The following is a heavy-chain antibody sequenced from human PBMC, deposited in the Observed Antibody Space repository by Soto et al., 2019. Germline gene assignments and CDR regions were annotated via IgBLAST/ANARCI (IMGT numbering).Heavy chain of an antibody. D-gene: IGHD6-13*01. J-gene: IGHJ4*02. Sequence: QVQLVQSGAEVKKPGSSVKVSCKASVGTFSSYAISWVRQAPGQGLEWMGGIIPIFGTANYAQKFQGRVTITADESTSKAYMELRSLRSEDTAVYYCARQWLHSRSWDGLDYWGQGTLVTVSS. CDR1: VGTFSSYA. CDR3: ARQWLHSRSWDGLDY. V-gene: IGHV1-69*01. CDR2: IIPIFGTA.